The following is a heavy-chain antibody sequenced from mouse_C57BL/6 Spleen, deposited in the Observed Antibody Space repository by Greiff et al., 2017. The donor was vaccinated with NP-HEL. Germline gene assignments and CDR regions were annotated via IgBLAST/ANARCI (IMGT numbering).Heavy chain of an antibody. V-gene: IGHV1-55*01. J-gene: IGHJ2*01. CDR2: IYPGSGST. D-gene: IGHD1-1*01. CDR1: GYTFTSYW. Sequence: QVQLQQPGAELVKPGASVKMSCKASGYTFTSYWITWVKQRPGQGLEWIGDIYPGSGSTNYNEKFKREATLTVDTSSSTAYMQLSSLTSEDSAVYYCARNYGSSYVESYYFDYWGQGTTLTVSS. CDR3: ARNYGSSYVESYYFDY.